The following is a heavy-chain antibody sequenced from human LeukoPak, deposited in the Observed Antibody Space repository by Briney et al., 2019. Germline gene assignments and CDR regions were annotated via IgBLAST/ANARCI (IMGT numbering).Heavy chain of an antibody. CDR3: ARAQTYGDSRLLLDY. CDR2: ISYDGSNE. Sequence: GGSLRLSCAASGFTFSSYVMHWVRQAPGKGLEWVAIISYDGSNEYYADSVKGRFTIPRDNSQNTLYLQMNSLRAADTAVYYCARAQTYGDSRLLLDYWGQGTLVTVSS. J-gene: IGHJ4*02. CDR1: GFTFSSYV. V-gene: IGHV3-30*04. D-gene: IGHD4-17*01.